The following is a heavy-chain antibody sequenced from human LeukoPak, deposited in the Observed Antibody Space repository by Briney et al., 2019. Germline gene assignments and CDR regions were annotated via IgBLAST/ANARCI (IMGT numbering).Heavy chain of an antibody. CDR2: IYYNGNT. D-gene: IGHD3-22*01. CDR1: GASISSSY. Sequence: SGTLSLTCTVSGASISSSYWSWIRQPPGKRLEWIGYIYYNGNTNSNPSLKSRVTISADTSKNRFSLKLSSVIAADTAIYYCVRGNYDNRGYSNAFDIWGQGTVVTVSS. CDR3: VRGNYDNRGYSNAFDI. J-gene: IGHJ3*02. V-gene: IGHV4-59*01.